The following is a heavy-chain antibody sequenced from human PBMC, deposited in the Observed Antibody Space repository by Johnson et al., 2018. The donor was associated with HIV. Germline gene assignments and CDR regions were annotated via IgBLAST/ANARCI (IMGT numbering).Heavy chain of an antibody. CDR1: GFPFSTYG. V-gene: IGHV3-15*01. Sequence: VQLVESGGGVVQPGRSLRLSCAASGFPFSTYGMYWVRQAPGKGLEWIGRIKSKTDGGTTDYAAPVTGRFSISRDDSKNTLYLQMNSLKTEDTALYYCTTAIYSYDTRDTRAFDIWGQGTMVTVSS. J-gene: IGHJ3*02. D-gene: IGHD3-22*01. CDR2: IKSKTDGGTT. CDR3: TTAIYSYDTRDTRAFDI.